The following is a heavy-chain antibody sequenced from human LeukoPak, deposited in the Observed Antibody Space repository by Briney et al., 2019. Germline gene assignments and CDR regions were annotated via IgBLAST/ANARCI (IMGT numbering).Heavy chain of an antibody. V-gene: IGHV1-8*01. CDR1: GYTFTSYD. CDR3: ARPLRANILTGPPMRY. Sequence: GASVKVSCKASGYTFTSYDINWVRQATGQGLEWMGWMNPNSGNTGYAQKFQGRVTRTRNTSISTAYMELSSLRSEDTAVYYCARPLRANILTGPPMRYWGQGTLVTVSS. J-gene: IGHJ4*02. CDR2: MNPNSGNT. D-gene: IGHD3-9*01.